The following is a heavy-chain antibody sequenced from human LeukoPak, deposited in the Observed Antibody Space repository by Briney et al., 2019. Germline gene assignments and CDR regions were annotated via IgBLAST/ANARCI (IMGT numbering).Heavy chain of an antibody. CDR1: GGSLSSSSYY. J-gene: IGHJ3*02. CDR2: MYYSGST. V-gene: IGHV4-39*07. CDR3: ARDAGDYYDSSGTAFDI. D-gene: IGHD3-22*01. Sequence: SETLSLTCTVPGGSLSSSSYYWGWIRQPPGKGLEWIGSMYYSGSTYYNPSLKSRVTISVDRSKNQFSLKLSSVTAADTAVYYCARDAGDYYDSSGTAFDIWGQGTMVTVSS.